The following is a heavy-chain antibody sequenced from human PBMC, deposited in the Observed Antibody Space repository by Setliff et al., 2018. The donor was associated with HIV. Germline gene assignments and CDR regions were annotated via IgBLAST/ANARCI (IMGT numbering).Heavy chain of an antibody. D-gene: IGHD3-3*01. CDR3: ARARFWSGYYTGDNYYYMDV. V-gene: IGHV4-34*01. J-gene: IGHJ6*03. CDR2: INHSGST. Sequence: PSETLSLTCAVYGGSFSGYHWSWIRQPPGKGLEWIGEINHSGSTNYNPSLKSRVTISLDTSKNQFSLKLSSVTAADTAVYYCARARFWSGYYTGDNYYYMDVWGKGTTVTVSS. CDR1: GGSFSGYH.